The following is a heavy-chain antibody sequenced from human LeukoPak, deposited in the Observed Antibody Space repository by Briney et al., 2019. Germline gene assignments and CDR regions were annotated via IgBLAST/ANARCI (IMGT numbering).Heavy chain of an antibody. V-gene: IGHV3-43D*03. CDR2: ISWDGGST. Sequence: GGSLRLSCAASGFTFDDYAMHWVRQAPGKGLEWVSLISWDGGSTYYADSVKGRFTISRDNSKNSLYLQMNSLRAEDTALYYCAKDIGSGEWELPHYWGQGTLVTVSS. CDR1: GFTFDDYA. D-gene: IGHD1-26*01. CDR3: AKDIGSGEWELPHY. J-gene: IGHJ4*02.